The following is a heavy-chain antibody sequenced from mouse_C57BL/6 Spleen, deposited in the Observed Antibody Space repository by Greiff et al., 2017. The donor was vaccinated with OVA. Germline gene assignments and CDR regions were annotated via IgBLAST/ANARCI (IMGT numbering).Heavy chain of an antibody. J-gene: IGHJ4*01. Sequence: QVQLQQPGAELVKPGASVKMSCKASGYTFTSYWITWVKQRPGQGLEWIGDIYPGSGSTNYNEKFKSKATLTVDTSSSTAYMQLSSLTSEDAAVYYCASGGVGGDYYAMDYWGQGTSVTVSS. CDR3: ASGGVGGDYYAMDY. CDR1: GYTFTSYW. V-gene: IGHV1-55*01. D-gene: IGHD1-1*01. CDR2: IYPGSGST.